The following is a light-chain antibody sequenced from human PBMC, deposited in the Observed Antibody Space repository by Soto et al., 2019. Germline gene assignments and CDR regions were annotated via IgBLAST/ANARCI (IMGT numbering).Light chain of an antibody. CDR1: SSDVGGYNY. CDR3: SASTSTNSWV. CDR2: DVS. Sequence: QSALTQSASVSGSPGQSITISCTGTSSDVGGYNYVSWYQQHPGKAPKLIIYDVSNRPSGVSTRFSGSKSGNTASLTISGLQAEDEADYSCSASTSTNSWVFGGGTQLTVL. V-gene: IGLV2-14*01. J-gene: IGLJ3*02.